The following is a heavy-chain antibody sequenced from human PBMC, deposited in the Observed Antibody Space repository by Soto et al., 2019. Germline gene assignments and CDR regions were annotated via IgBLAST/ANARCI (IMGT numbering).Heavy chain of an antibody. CDR2: IDPSDSYT. J-gene: IGHJ3*02. CDR1: GYSFTSYW. D-gene: IGHD6-13*01. V-gene: IGHV5-10-1*01. CDR3: ARDDYSSSWYDSNAFDI. Sequence: PGESLKISCQGSGYSFTSYWISWVRQMPGKGLEWMGRIDPSDSYTNYSPSFQGHVTISADKSISTAYLQWSSLKASDTAMYYCARDDYSSSWYDSNAFDIWGQGTMVTVS.